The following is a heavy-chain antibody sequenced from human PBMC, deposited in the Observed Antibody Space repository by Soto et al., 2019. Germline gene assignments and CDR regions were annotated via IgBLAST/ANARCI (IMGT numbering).Heavy chain of an antibody. J-gene: IGHJ5*02. Sequence: QVQLQESGPGLVKPSQTLSLTCTVSGGSINSDGYYWSWIRQHPGKGLEWIGHIYYSGTTHYNPSLKSRVSQSVDTSNNHFSLKLSSVTAADTAVYYCARTGGYSDPWGQGTLVTVSS. V-gene: IGHV4-31*03. CDR3: ARTGGYSDP. CDR2: IYYSGTT. CDR1: GGSINSDGYY. D-gene: IGHD5-12*01.